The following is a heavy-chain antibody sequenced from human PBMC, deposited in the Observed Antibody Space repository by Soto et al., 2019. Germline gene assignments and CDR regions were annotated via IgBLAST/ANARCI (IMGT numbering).Heavy chain of an antibody. CDR1: GFTFRRYS. J-gene: IGHJ4*02. CDR3: ARDFYGSGSYYDF. V-gene: IGHV3-48*02. Sequence: VGSLRLSCAVSGFTFRRYSMNWVRQAPGKGLEWVSYISSSSTTIYYADSVKGRFTISRDNAKNSLSLQMYSLRDEDTAVYYCARDFYGSGSYYDFWGQGTLVTV. CDR2: ISSSSTTI. D-gene: IGHD3-10*01.